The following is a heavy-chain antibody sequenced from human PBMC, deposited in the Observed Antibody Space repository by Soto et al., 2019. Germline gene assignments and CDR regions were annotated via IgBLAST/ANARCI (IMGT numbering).Heavy chain of an antibody. D-gene: IGHD2-15*01. V-gene: IGHV4-39*01. CDR3: ASLLGYCSGGSCYDFDY. CDR2: IYYSGST. J-gene: IGHJ4*02. CDR1: GGSISSSSYY. Sequence: SETLSLTCTVSGGSISSSSYYWGWIRQPPGKGLEWIGSIYYSGSTYYNPSLKSRVTISVDTSKNQFSLKLSSVTAADTAVYYCASLLGYCSGGSCYDFDYWGQGTLVTVSS.